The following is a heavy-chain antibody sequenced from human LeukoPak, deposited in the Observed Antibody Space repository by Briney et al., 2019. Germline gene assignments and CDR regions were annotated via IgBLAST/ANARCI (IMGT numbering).Heavy chain of an antibody. CDR1: GGSISSSSHY. J-gene: IGHJ4*02. D-gene: IGHD3-22*01. Sequence: SETLSLTCTVSGGSISSSSHYWGWIRQPPGKGLELIGSIYYTGSTFYTPSLKSRVTISVDTSKNQFSLNLNSVTAADTAVYFCARDEGSAYPFDYWGQGTLVTVSS. V-gene: IGHV4-39*07. CDR2: IYYTGST. CDR3: ARDEGSAYPFDY.